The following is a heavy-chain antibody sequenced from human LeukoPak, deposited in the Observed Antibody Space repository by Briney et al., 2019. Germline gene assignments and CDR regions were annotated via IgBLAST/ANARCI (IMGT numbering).Heavy chain of an antibody. CDR3: AKGKPSVFGVDVGDAFDI. J-gene: IGHJ3*02. CDR1: GFTFSSYG. D-gene: IGHD3-3*01. Sequence: GGSLRLSCAASGFTFSSYGMHWVRQAPGKGLEWVAFTRYDGSNKYYADSVKGRFTISRDNSKNTLYLQMNSLRAEDTAVYYCAKGKPSVFGVDVGDAFDIWGQGTMVTVSS. V-gene: IGHV3-30*02. CDR2: TRYDGSNK.